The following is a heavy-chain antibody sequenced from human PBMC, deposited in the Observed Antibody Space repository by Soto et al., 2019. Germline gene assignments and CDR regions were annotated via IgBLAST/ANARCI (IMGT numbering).Heavy chain of an antibody. CDR1: GFTFSSYA. Sequence: QTGGSLRLSCVASGFTFSSYAMSWVRQVPGKGLEWVSTISDAAGSAYYVDSVKGRFTISRDNSKKTLYLQMNSLRAEGSAVYYCARPYGGKIGDAPDLWGPGTMVTVSS. CDR2: ISDAAGSA. J-gene: IGHJ3*01. D-gene: IGHD4-17*01. V-gene: IGHV3-23*01. CDR3: ARPYGGKIGDAPDL.